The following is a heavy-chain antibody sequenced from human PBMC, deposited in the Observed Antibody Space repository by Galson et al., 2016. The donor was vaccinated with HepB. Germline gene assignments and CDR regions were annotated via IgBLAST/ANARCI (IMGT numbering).Heavy chain of an antibody. V-gene: IGHV3-30-3*01. J-gene: IGHJ4*02. CDR3: ARDRRRTNAHFDY. D-gene: IGHD2-8*01. Sequence: SLRLSCAASGFSFSTYTMHWVRQAPGKGLEWVAVTSADGTNNYYADSVKGRFTISRDNSKNTLYLHMNSLTPEDTAVYYCARDRRRTNAHFDYWGQGTLVIVSS. CDR2: TSADGTNN. CDR1: GFSFSTYT.